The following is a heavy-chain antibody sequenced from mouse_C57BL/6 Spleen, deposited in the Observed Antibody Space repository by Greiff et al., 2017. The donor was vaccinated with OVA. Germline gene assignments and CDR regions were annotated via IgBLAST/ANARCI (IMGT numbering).Heavy chain of an antibody. CDR3: ARAADGFRDFDY. D-gene: IGHD2-3*01. CDR2: IDPSDSYT. CDR1: GYTFTSYW. V-gene: IGHV1-69*01. J-gene: IGHJ2*01. Sequence: QVQLQQPGAELVMPGASVKLSCKASGYTFTSYWMHWVKQRPGQGLEWIGEIDPSDSYTTYNQKFKGKSTLTVDKSSSTAYMQLSSLTSEDSAVYYCARAADGFRDFDYWGQGTTLTVSS.